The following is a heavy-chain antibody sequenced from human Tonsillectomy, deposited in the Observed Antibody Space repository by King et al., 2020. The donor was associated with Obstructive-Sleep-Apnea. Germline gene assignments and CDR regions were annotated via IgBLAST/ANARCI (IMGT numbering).Heavy chain of an antibody. D-gene: IGHD3-22*01. J-gene: IGHJ4*02. Sequence: VQLVESGGGVVQPGGSLRLSCAASGFTFSSYGMHWVRQAPGKGLEWVTFIRYDGSNKYYADSVKGRFTISRDNSKKTLYLPMNSLRAEDTAVYYCAKDQDSGGYYSEYFDYWGQGTLVTVSS. CDR2: IRYDGSNK. CDR1: GFTFSSYG. V-gene: IGHV3-30*02. CDR3: AKDQDSGGYYSEYFDY.